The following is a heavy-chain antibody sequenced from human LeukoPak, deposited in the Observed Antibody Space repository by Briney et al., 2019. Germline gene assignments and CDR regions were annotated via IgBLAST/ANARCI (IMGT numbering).Heavy chain of an antibody. Sequence: SETLSLTCTVSGGSISSSSYYWGWIRQPPGKGLEWIGSIYYSGSTYYNPSLKSRVTISVDTSKNQFSLKLSSVTAADTAVYYCARSGAPVAPTYYFDYWGQGTLVTVSS. CDR2: IYYSGST. J-gene: IGHJ4*02. D-gene: IGHD1-26*01. V-gene: IGHV4-39*07. CDR3: ARSGAPVAPTYYFDY. CDR1: GGSISSSSYY.